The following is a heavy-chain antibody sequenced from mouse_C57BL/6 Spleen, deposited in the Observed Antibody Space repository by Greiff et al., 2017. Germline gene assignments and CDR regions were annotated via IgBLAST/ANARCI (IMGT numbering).Heavy chain of an antibody. CDR3: ARGDYGSSAWFAY. Sequence: VQLQQSGAELVKPGASVKLSCTASGFNIKDYYMHWVKQRTEQGLEWIGRIDPEDGDTIYAPKFQGKATISADPSSNTAYLQLSSLTSEDTAVYYCARGDYGSSAWFAYWGQGTLVTVSA. J-gene: IGHJ3*01. D-gene: IGHD1-1*01. V-gene: IGHV14-2*01. CDR1: GFNIKDYY. CDR2: IDPEDGDT.